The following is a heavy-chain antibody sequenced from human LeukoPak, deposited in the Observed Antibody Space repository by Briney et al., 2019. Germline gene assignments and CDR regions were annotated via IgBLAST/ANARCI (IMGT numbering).Heavy chain of an antibody. V-gene: IGHV4-30-4*08. Sequence: SETLSLTCTVSGGSISSGDYYWSWIRQPPGKGLEWIGYIYYSGSTYYNPSLKSRVTISVDTSKNQFSLKLSSVTAADTAVYYCARHPPYSSSCFDYWGQGTLVTVSS. CDR1: GGSISSGDYY. CDR3: ARHPPYSSSCFDY. D-gene: IGHD6-13*01. CDR2: IYYSGST. J-gene: IGHJ4*02.